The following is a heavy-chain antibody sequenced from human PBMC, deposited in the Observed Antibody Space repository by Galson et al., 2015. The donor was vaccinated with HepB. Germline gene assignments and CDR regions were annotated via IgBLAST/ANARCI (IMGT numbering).Heavy chain of an antibody. Sequence: SLRLSCAASGLIFSNYDMNWVRQAPGKGLEWVSYISSTSYTIYYADSVKGRFTISRDNAKNSLFLQMNSLRVEDTAVYYCAKKWAGIPSYSNFDLWGRRSVVAVS. CDR2: ISSTSYTI. CDR1: GLIFSNYD. V-gene: IGHV3-48*01. CDR3: AKKWAGIPSYSNFDL. J-gene: IGHJ2*01. D-gene: IGHD6-13*01.